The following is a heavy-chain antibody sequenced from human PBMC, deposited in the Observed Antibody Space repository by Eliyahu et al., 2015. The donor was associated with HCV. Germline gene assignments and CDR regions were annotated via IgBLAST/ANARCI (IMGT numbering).Heavy chain of an antibody. CDR1: GGSISRGGYY. Sequence: QVQLQESGPGLVKPSQTLSLTCXVSGGSISRGGYYWSWXRQHPGKGLEWIGYSEYTGGTHYNSSLKSRVSISVDTPNNQFSLKLTSVTAADTAVYYCAREVSRYFDYWGQGILVTVSS. CDR2: SEYTGGT. J-gene: IGHJ4*02. CDR3: AREVSRYFDY. V-gene: IGHV4-31*03.